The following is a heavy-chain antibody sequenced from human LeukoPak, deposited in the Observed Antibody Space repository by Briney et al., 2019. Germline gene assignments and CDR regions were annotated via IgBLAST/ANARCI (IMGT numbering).Heavy chain of an antibody. CDR1: GGSISSYY. CDR3: ARAPVGRDYYYYMDV. V-gene: IGHV4-4*07. CDR2: IYISGST. J-gene: IGHJ6*03. Sequence: SETLSLTCTVSGGSISSYYWSWIRQPAGKGLEWIGRIYISGSTNYNPSLKSRVTMSVDTSKNQFSLKLSSVTAADTAVYYCARAPVGRDYYYYMDVWGKGTTVTISS.